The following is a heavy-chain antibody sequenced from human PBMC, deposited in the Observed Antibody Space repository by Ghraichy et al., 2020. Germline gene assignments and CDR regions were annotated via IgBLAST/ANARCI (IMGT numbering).Heavy chain of an antibody. CDR1: GYTFTSYG. CDR2: ISAYSGNT. D-gene: IGHD3-22*01. V-gene: IGHV1-18*01. J-gene: IGHJ5*02. CDR3: ARDLQSYDSSGYYSSNWFDP. Sequence: ASVKVSCKASGYTFTSYGISWVRQAPGQGLEWMGWISAYSGNTNYAQKLQGRVTMTTDTSTSTAYMELRSLRSDDTAVYYCARDLQSYDSSGYYSSNWFDPWGQGTLVTVSS.